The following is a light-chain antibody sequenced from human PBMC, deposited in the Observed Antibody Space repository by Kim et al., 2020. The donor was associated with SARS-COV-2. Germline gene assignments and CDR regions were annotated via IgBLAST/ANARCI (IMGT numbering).Light chain of an antibody. CDR2: GAS. Sequence: EIVLTQSPGTLSLSPGETATLSCRASQSISSALLAWYQQRPGQAPRLLMSGASIRATGIPDRFSGSGSGTDFTLTISRLETDDFAVYYCQQYGTNPLTFGGGTKVDIK. V-gene: IGKV3-20*01. CDR1: QSISSAL. J-gene: IGKJ4*01. CDR3: QQYGTNPLT.